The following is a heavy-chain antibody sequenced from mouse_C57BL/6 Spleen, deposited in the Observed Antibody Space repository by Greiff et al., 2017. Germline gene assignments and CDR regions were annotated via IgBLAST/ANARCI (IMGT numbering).Heavy chain of an antibody. J-gene: IGHJ4*01. CDR2: IYPGDGDT. Sequence: VQLQESGPELVKPGASVKISCKASGYAFSSSWMNWVKQRPGQGLEWIGRIYPGDGDTNYNGKFKGKATLTADKSSSTAYMQLSSLTSEDSAVYFCARWWLGYAMDYWGQGTSVTVSS. D-gene: IGHD2-13*01. CDR1: GYAFSSSW. V-gene: IGHV1-82*01. CDR3: ARWWLGYAMDY.